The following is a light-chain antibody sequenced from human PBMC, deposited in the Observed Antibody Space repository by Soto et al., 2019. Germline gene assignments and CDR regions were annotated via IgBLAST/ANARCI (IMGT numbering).Light chain of an antibody. CDR1: QSSSSW. CDR2: DAS. CDR3: QQYNSYYGT. J-gene: IGKJ1*01. V-gene: IGKV1-5*01. Sequence: DIQMTQSPSTLSASVGDRVTITCRSSQSSSSWLAWYQQKPGKAPKLLIYDASSLESGVPARFSGSGSGTEFNLTISSLQPDDFANYYCQQYNSYYGTFDQGTKVEIK.